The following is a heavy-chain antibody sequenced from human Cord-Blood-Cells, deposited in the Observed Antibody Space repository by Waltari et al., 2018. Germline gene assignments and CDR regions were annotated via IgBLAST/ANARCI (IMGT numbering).Heavy chain of an antibody. D-gene: IGHD3-3*01. V-gene: IGHV4-39*01. CDR2: IYYSGST. CDR3: ARHTGGYDFWSGYYAFDI. CDR1: GGSISSSSYY. Sequence: QLQLQESGPGLVKPSETLSLTCTVSGGSISSSSYYWGWIRHPPGKGLEWIGGIYYSGSTYYNPSLKSRVTISVDTSKNQFSLKLSSVTAADTAVYYCARHTGGYDFWSGYYAFDIWGQGTMVTVSS. J-gene: IGHJ3*02.